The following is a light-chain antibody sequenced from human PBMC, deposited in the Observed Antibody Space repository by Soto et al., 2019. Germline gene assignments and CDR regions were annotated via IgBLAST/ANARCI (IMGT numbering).Light chain of an antibody. CDR3: QVWDSTSEHVV. CDR1: NIGTQS. V-gene: IGLV3-21*04. CDR2: YDS. Sequence: SYELTQPPSVSVAPGKTARITCGGDNIGTQSVHWYQQKPGQAPVLVIYYDSDRPSGIPEQFSGSNSGNTATLTISRVEAGDEADYYCQVWDSTSEHVVFGGGTKVTVL. J-gene: IGLJ2*01.